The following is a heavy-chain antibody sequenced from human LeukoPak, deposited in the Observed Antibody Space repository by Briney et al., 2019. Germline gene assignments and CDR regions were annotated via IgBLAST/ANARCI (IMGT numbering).Heavy chain of an antibody. D-gene: IGHD5-12*01. CDR1: GFTFSSYA. CDR3: AKDSGYVRWFDP. CDR2: ISYDGSNK. V-gene: IGHV3-30*04. Sequence: GGSLRLSCAASGFTFSSYAMHWVRQAPGKGLEWVAVISYDGSNKYYADSVKGRFTISRDNSKNTLYLQMNSLRAEDTAVYYCAKDSGYVRWFDPWGQGTLVTVSS. J-gene: IGHJ5*02.